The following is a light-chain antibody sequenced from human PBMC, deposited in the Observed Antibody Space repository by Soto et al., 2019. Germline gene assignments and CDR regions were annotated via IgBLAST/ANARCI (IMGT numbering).Light chain of an antibody. Sequence: QSVLTQPASVSGSPGQSIIGSCTGTNSDVGRYDHVSWLQHSPGKAPKVVIYDVNNRPSGVSNRFSGSKSDNTAALTISGLQAEDEGDYYCCSYAGDGVVFGGGTKVTVL. CDR1: NSDVGRYDH. J-gene: IGLJ2*01. CDR3: CSYAGDGVV. V-gene: IGLV2-23*02. CDR2: DVN.